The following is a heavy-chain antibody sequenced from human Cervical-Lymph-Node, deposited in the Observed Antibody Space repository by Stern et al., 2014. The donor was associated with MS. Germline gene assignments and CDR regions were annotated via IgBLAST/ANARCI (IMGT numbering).Heavy chain of an antibody. Sequence: VQLLESGPGLVKPSQTLSLTCTVSGASISSGNYYWTWIRHHPAKGLEWIGYIHYSGNTSYNPSLESRITISQDTSKNHFYLKLSSVTAADTAVYYCARGSMRPDYWFDPWGQGTLVTVSS. CDR2: IHYSGNT. V-gene: IGHV4-31*03. CDR1: GASISSGNYY. J-gene: IGHJ5*02. D-gene: IGHD6-13*01. CDR3: ARGSMRPDYWFDP.